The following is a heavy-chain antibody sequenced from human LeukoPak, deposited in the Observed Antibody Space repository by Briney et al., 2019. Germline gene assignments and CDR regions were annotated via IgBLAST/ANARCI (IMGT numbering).Heavy chain of an antibody. Sequence: PSETLSLTCTVSGGSISNYYWSWIRQPPGKGLEWIGHIYYSGATKYNPSLKSRITTSVDTSKNQFSLMLSSVTAADTAAYYCARFGITVVRGGKYYFDYWGQGTLVTVSS. J-gene: IGHJ4*02. D-gene: IGHD3-10*01. CDR3: ARFGITVVRGGKYYFDY. CDR2: IYYSGAT. CDR1: GGSISNYY. V-gene: IGHV4-59*08.